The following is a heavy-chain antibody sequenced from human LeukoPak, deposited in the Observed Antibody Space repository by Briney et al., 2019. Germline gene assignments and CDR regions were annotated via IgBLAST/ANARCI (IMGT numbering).Heavy chain of an antibody. CDR1: GGSISSYY. Sequence: SETLSLTCTVSGGSISSYYWSWIRQPAGKGLEWIGRIYTSGSTNYNPSLKSRVTMSVDTSKNQFSLKLSSVTAADTAVYYCARGPYYDYVWGSYRYRWFDPWGQGTLVTVSS. CDR2: IYTSGST. J-gene: IGHJ5*02. CDR3: ARGPYYDYVWGSYRYRWFDP. V-gene: IGHV4-4*07. D-gene: IGHD3-16*02.